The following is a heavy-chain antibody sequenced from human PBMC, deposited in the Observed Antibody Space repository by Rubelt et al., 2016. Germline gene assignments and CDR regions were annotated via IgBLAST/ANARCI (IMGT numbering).Heavy chain of an antibody. CDR3: ARGRGSTYGYEDY. CDR1: GFTFNSYR. V-gene: IGHV3-30*03. J-gene: IGHJ4*02. CDR2: ISSDGSDK. Sequence: PGGSLRLSCIASGFTFNSYRMNWVRQAPGKGLEWVAVISSDGSDKNSADSVKGRCTISRDNSKNTLYLQMSSLRADDTAVYYCARGRGSTYGYEDYWGQGTLVTVSS. D-gene: IGHD5-18*01.